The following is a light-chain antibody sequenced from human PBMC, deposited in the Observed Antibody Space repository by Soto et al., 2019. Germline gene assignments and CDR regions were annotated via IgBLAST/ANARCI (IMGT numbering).Light chain of an antibody. CDR2: DVS. CDR3: SSYTSSSRNV. Sequence: QSVLTQPASVSGSPGQSITISCTGTSSDVGGYNYVSWYQQHPGKAPKLMIYDVSNRPSGVSNRLSGSKSGNTASLTISGLQAEDEADYYCSSYTSSSRNVFGTGTKVTVL. V-gene: IGLV2-14*01. J-gene: IGLJ1*01. CDR1: SSDVGGYNY.